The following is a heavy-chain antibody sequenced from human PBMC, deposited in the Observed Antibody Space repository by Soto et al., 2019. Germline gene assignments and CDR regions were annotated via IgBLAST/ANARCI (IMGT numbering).Heavy chain of an antibody. CDR1: GFTFSSYW. Sequence: GGSLRLSCAASGFTFSSYWMSWVRQAPGKGLEWVANIKQDGSEKYYVDSVKGRFTISRDNAKNSLYLQMNSLRAEDTAVYYCARDRKAAAGTEDPGIDYWGQGTLVTVSS. CDR3: ARDRKAAAGTEDPGIDY. J-gene: IGHJ4*02. CDR2: IKQDGSEK. V-gene: IGHV3-7*01. D-gene: IGHD6-13*01.